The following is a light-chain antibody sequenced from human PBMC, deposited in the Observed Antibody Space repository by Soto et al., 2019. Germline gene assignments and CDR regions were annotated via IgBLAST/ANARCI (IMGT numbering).Light chain of an antibody. CDR2: EVT. CDR1: SSDVGAYKY. CDR3: TSYVGNDIWV. Sequence: QSALTQPPSASGSPGQSVTISCTGTSSDVGAYKYVSWYQQYPGKAPKLMIYEVTKRPSGVPDRFSGSKSGNTASLTVSGIQAEDEADYYGTSYVGNDIWVFGGGTKLTVL. J-gene: IGLJ3*02. V-gene: IGLV2-8*01.